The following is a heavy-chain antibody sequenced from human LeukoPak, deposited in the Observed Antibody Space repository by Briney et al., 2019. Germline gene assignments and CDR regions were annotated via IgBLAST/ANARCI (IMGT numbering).Heavy chain of an antibody. D-gene: IGHD1-26*01. CDR1: GGSISSSSYY. V-gene: IGHV4-39*07. J-gene: IGHJ4*02. CDR3: ARGGAIEYYFDY. Sequence: SETLSLTCTVSGGSISSSSYYWGWIRQPPGKGLEWIGSIYYSGSTYYNPSLKSRVTISVDTSKNQFSLKLSSVTAADTAVYYCARGGAIEYYFDYWGQGTLVTVSS. CDR2: IYYSGST.